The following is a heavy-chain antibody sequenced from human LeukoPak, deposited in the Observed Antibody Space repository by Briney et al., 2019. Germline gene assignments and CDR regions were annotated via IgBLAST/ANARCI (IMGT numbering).Heavy chain of an antibody. V-gene: IGHV3-23*01. CDR1: GFTFSSYS. CDR2: ISGSGGST. Sequence: PGGSLRLSCAASGFTFSSYSMNWVRQAPGKGLEWVSGISGSGGSTNYADTVKGRFTVSRDNSKNMLYLQMNSLRAEDTAVYYCAKEIPRIAVDWGDYWGQGALVTVSS. D-gene: IGHD6-19*01. J-gene: IGHJ4*02. CDR3: AKEIPRIAVDWGDY.